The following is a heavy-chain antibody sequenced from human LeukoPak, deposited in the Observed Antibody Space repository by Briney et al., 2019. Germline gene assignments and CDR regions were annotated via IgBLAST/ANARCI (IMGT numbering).Heavy chain of an antibody. CDR2: IYYSEST. V-gene: IGHV4-59*12. J-gene: IGHJ4*02. CDR3: ARGPPPDFDY. Sequence: SETLSLTCTVSGGSISRYYWSWIRQPPGKGLEWIGCIYYSESTNYNPSLKSRVTMSVDTSKNQFSLKVSSVTAADTAVYYCARGPPPDFDYWGQGTLVTVSS. CDR1: GGSISRYY.